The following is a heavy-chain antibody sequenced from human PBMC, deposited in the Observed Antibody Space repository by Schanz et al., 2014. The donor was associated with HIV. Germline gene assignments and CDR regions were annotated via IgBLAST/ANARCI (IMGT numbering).Heavy chain of an antibody. CDR2: IIPLSGTP. CDR1: GYTLTPLS. J-gene: IGHJ6*02. CDR3: ARDIKYDDPFQYGMDV. D-gene: IGHD1-1*01. Sequence: QVQVVQSGAEVKKPGASVKVSCSVSGYTLTPLSLHWVRQAPGQGLEWMGGIIPLSGTPFYAQKFQGRVAITADKSTGTVYMDLGSLTSEDTAVYFCARDIKYDDPFQYGMDVWGQGTTVSVSS. V-gene: IGHV1-69*06.